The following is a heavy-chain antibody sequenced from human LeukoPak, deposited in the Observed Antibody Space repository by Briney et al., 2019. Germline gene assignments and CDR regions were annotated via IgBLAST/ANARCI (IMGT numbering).Heavy chain of an antibody. CDR1: GFNFRTYG. Sequence: GGSLRLSCVASGFNFRTYGMDWVSQAPGKGMEWVAFIRNDGSNKYYADSVKGRFTISRDNSKNTLYLQMNSLRAEDTGVYYCAKDSSTSCHDWGQGTLVTVSS. CDR3: AKDSSTSCHD. V-gene: IGHV3-30*02. J-gene: IGHJ4*02. D-gene: IGHD2-2*01. CDR2: IRNDGSNK.